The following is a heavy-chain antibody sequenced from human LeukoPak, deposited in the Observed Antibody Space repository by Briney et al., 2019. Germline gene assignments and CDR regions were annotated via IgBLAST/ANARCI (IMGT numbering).Heavy chain of an antibody. V-gene: IGHV4-34*01. Sequence: SETLSLTCAVYGGSFSGYYWSWIRQPPGKGLEWIGEINHSGSTNYNPSLKSRVTISVDTSKNQFSLKLSSVTAADTAVYYCAREPQWLDNWFDPWGQGTLVTVSS. CDR3: AREPQWLDNWFDP. J-gene: IGHJ5*02. D-gene: IGHD6-19*01. CDR2: INHSGST. CDR1: GGSFSGYY.